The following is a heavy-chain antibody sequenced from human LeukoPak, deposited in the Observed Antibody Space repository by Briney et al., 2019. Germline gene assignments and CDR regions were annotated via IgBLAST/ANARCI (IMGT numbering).Heavy chain of an antibody. V-gene: IGHV4-34*01. D-gene: IGHD2-15*01. CDR1: GGSFRGYY. J-gene: IGHJ4*02. CDR2: INHSGST. CDR3: ARSPLLYCSGGSCLPFDY. Sequence: SETLSLTCAVYGGSFRGYYWSWIRQPPGEGLEWIGEINHSGSTNYNPSLKSRVTISVDTSKNQFSLKLSSVTAADTAVYYCARSPLLYCSGGSCLPFDYWGQGTLVTVSS.